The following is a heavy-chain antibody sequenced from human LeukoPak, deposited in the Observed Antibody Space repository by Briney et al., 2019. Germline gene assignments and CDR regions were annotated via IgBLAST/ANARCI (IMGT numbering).Heavy chain of an antibody. CDR2: LSGSSDKT. J-gene: IGHJ3*02. CDR3: AKARGYSTSHAKSGFDT. V-gene: IGHV3-23*01. CDR1: GFTFSTYA. D-gene: IGHD5-12*01. Sequence: GGSLRLSCAASGFTFSTYAMNWVRQAPGKGLEWVSGLSGSSDKTHYVDAVKGRFTVFRENSQNTVYLQMKSLRAEDTAVYYCAKARGYSTSHAKSGFDTWGQGTLVTVSS.